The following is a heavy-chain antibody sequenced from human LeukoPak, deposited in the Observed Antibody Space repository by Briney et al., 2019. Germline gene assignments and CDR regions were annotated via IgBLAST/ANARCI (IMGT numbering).Heavy chain of an antibody. CDR1: GYSFTSYW. D-gene: IGHD5-12*01. CDR2: IYPGGSDT. Sequence: GESLKISCKGSGYSFTSYWIGWVRQMPGKGLEWMGIIYPGGSDTRYSPSFQGQVTISADKSISTAYLQWSSLKASDTAMYYCARGVMWLRFNDAFDIWGQGTMVTVSS. CDR3: ARGVMWLRFNDAFDI. V-gene: IGHV5-51*01. J-gene: IGHJ3*02.